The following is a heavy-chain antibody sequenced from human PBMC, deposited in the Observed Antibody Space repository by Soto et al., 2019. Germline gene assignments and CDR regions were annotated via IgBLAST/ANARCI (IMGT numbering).Heavy chain of an antibody. J-gene: IGHJ3*01. Sequence: DVQLVESGGGLIQPGESLRLSCAAFGLTISGKKYVAWVRQAPGKGLEWVSALYDVDGSFYADSVTGRCTTSSDSSKTTVYLQMNDLRPDDTAVYYCATWHEREHAFDVWGKGTTVTISS. V-gene: IGHV3-53*01. D-gene: IGHD1-1*01. CDR2: LYDVDGS. CDR1: GLTISGKKY. CDR3: ATWHEREHAFDV.